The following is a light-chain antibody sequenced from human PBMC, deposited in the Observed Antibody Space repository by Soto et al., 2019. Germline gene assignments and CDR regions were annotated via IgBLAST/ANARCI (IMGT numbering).Light chain of an antibody. V-gene: IGLV1-47*01. CDR2: RNN. CDR3: AAWDDSLRGVV. Sequence: QPVLTQPPSASGTPGQRVTISCSGSLSNIGSNFIYWYQQLPGSAPKLLINRNNERPSGVPDRFSGSKSGTSASLAISGLRPEDEADYHCAAWDDSLRGVVFGGGTKVTVL. J-gene: IGLJ2*01. CDR1: LSNIGSNF.